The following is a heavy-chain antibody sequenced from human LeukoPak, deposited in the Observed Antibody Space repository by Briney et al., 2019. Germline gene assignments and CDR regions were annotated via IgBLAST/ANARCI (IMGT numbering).Heavy chain of an antibody. V-gene: IGHV4-38-2*02. D-gene: IGHD6-13*01. CDR2: VYHSGST. Sequence: SETLSLTCTVSGYSVSSGYYWGWIRQPPGKGLEWIGSVYHSGSTYYKPSLKSRATISLDTSKNQSSLKLRSVTAADTAVYYCARVTGYRIEDYFDYWGQGTLVTVSS. J-gene: IGHJ4*02. CDR3: ARVTGYRIEDYFDY. CDR1: GYSVSSGYY.